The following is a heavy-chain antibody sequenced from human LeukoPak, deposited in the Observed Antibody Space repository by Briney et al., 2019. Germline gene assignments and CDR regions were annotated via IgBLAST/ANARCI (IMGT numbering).Heavy chain of an antibody. J-gene: IGHJ4*02. Sequence: GESLKISCKGSGYSFDSFWIGWVRQMPGKGLEWMGIIYPGDSDTRYSPSFQGQITISADKSISTAYLQWSSLKASDTAMYYCARRSTYGSGTNYLFDYWGQGTLVTVSS. CDR1: GYSFDSFW. CDR2: IYPGDSDT. D-gene: IGHD3-10*01. V-gene: IGHV5-51*01. CDR3: ARRSTYGSGTNYLFDY.